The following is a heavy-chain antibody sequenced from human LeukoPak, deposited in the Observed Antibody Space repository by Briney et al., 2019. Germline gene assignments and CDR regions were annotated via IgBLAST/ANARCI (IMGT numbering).Heavy chain of an antibody. D-gene: IGHD3-3*01. V-gene: IGHV1-18*01. CDR1: GYTFTSYG. CDR3: AGCMNSITIFGVVIIQGTFDY. CDR2: ISAYNGNT. Sequence: ASVKVSCKASGYTFTSYGISWVRQAPGQGLEWMGWISAYNGNTNYAQKLQGRVTMTTDTSTSTAYMELRSLRSDDTAVYYCAGCMNSITIFGVVIIQGTFDYWGQGTLVTVSS. J-gene: IGHJ4*02.